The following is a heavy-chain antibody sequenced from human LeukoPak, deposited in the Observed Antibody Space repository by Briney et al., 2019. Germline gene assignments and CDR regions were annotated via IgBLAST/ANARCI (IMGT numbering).Heavy chain of an antibody. CDR1: GGSISSGDYY. CDR2: IYYSGST. D-gene: IGHD3-3*01. CDR3: ASMYDFWSGYYY. Sequence: SQTLSLTCTVSGGSISSGDYYWSWLRQPPGKGLEWLGYIYYSGSTYYNPSLKSRVTISVDTSKNQFSLKLSSVTAADTAVYYCASMYDFWSGYYYWGQGTLVTVSS. V-gene: IGHV4-30-4*08. J-gene: IGHJ4*02.